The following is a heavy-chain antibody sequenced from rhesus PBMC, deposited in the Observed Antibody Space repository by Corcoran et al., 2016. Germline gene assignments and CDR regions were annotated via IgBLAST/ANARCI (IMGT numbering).Heavy chain of an antibody. CDR1: GGSISADYY. CDR2: IYGSGGAT. Sequence: QVQLQESGPGLVKPSETLSLTCAVSGGSISADYYWRWIRQPPGKGLEWIGYIYGSGGATNYNPSLKNLVTSSIATSKNQFSLKLSSVTAADTAVYYCARAFWGDSVISDYWGQGVLVTVSS. D-gene: IGHD3-34*01. J-gene: IGHJ4*01. V-gene: IGHV4-106*01. CDR3: ARAFWGDSVISDY.